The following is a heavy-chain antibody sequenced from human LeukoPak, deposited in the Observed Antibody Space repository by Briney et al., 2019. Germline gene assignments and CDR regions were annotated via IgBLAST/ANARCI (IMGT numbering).Heavy chain of an antibody. CDR1: GFTFRSYA. V-gene: IGHV3-23*01. CDR2: ISGSGGST. Sequence: GGSLRLSCAASGFTFRSYAMTWVRQAPGKGLEWVSGISGSGGSTYYADSVKGRFTISRDNPKNTLFLQMNSLRAEDTAVYYCAKDPYGDYVRYFDYWGQGTLVTVSS. D-gene: IGHD4-17*01. CDR3: AKDPYGDYVRYFDY. J-gene: IGHJ4*02.